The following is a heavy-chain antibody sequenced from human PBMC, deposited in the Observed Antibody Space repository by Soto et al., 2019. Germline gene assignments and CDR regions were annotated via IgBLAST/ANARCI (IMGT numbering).Heavy chain of an antibody. CDR1: GGSISSGGYY. CDR3: ARVRNYGSGSYFHWFDP. J-gene: IGHJ5*02. CDR2: IYYSGST. V-gene: IGHV4-31*03. D-gene: IGHD3-10*01. Sequence: SDTLSLTCTVSGGSISSGGYYRSWIRQHPGKGLEWIGYIYYSGSTYYNPSLKSRVTISVDTSKNQFSLKLSSVTAADTAVYYCARVRNYGSGSYFHWFDPWGQGTLVTVSS.